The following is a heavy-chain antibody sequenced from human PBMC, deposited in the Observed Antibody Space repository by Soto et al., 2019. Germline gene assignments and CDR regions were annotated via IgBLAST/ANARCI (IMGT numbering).Heavy chain of an antibody. CDR1: GDTFTDYY. J-gene: IGHJ4*02. CDR3: VRRGHVVVVITALDY. D-gene: IGHD2-21*01. Sequence: QVQLMQSGAEVKKPGASVKVSCKASGDTFTDYYIHWVRQAPGQGLEWMGTVNPSGGHTTYAQHFLGRVIMTRDTATSALYIELASLTSDDTAIYYCVRRGHVVVVITALDYWGQGTLVTVSS. V-gene: IGHV1-46*01. CDR2: VNPSGGHT.